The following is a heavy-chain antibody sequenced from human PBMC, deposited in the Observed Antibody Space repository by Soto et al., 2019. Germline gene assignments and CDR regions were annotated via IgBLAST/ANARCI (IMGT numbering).Heavy chain of an antibody. CDR3: ARALTVTGDSDYYYYGMDV. CDR2: IDPNSGGT. CDR1: GYTFTDYY. V-gene: IGHV1-2*04. J-gene: IGHJ6*02. Sequence: QVQLVQSGAEVKKPGASVKVSCKTSGYTFTDYYIHWVRQAPGQGLEWMGWIDPNSGGTNNAQKFQGWVTMTRDTSITTAYMELSRLTSDDTAMYYCARALTVTGDSDYYYYGMDVWGQGTTVTVSS. D-gene: IGHD4-17*01.